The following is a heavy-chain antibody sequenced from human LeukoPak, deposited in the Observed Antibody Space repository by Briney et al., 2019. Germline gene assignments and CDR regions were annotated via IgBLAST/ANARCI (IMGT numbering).Heavy chain of an antibody. V-gene: IGHV3-66*04. CDR1: GFTVSSNY. CDR3: ARLTG. Sequence: GGSLRLSCVASGFTVSSNYLSWVRQAPGKGLEWVSVISSGGSTSYADSVKGRFTISRDNSKNTLYLQMNSLRADDTAVYYCARLTGWGQGTLVTVSS. J-gene: IGHJ1*01. CDR2: ISSGGST. D-gene: IGHD2-8*02.